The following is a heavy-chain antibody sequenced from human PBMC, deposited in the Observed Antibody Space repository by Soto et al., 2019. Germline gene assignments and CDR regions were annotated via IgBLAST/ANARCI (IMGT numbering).Heavy chain of an antibody. CDR2: ISSDGHHQ. Sequence: LRLSCATSGFSFNDYAMYWVRQAPGQGLEWVAIISSDGHHQFYLDNLRGRFAVSRDNSKNTLYLQMNSLRPEDTAVYYCSRGTYYPQSSGLHADYWGPGTVVTVSS. CDR1: GFSFNDYA. V-gene: IGHV3-30*03. J-gene: IGHJ4*02. D-gene: IGHD3-22*01. CDR3: SRGTYYPQSSGLHADY.